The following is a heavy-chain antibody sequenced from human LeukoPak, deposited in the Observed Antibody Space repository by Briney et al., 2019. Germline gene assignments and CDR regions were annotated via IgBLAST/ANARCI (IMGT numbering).Heavy chain of an antibody. CDR2: ISSSSSYI. V-gene: IGHV3-21*01. CDR3: ARERSVVTPGLDY. CDR1: GFTFSSYS. D-gene: IGHD4-23*01. J-gene: IGHJ4*02. Sequence: PGGSLRLSCAASGFTFSSYSMNWVRQAPGKGLEWVSSISSSSSYIYYADSVKGRFTISRDNAKNTLYLQMNSLRAEDTAVYYCARERSVVTPGLDYWGQGTLVTVSS.